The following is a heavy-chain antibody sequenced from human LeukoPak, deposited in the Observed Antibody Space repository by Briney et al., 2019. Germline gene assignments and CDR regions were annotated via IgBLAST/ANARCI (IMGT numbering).Heavy chain of an antibody. D-gene: IGHD3-22*01. CDR1: GGSISSYY. CDR3: VRDWGDYYDSSAPPYYYGMDV. CDR2: IYYSGST. V-gene: IGHV4-59*01. J-gene: IGHJ6*02. Sequence: SETPSLTCTVSGGSISSYYWSWIRQPSGKGLEWIGYIYYSGSTNYNPSLKSRVTISVDTSKNQFSLKLSSVTAADTAVYYCVRDWGDYYDSSAPPYYYGMDVWGQGTTVTVSS.